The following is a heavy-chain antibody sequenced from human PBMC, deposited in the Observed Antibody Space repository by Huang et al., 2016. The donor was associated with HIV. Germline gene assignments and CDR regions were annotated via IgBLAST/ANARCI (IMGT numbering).Heavy chain of an antibody. CDR1: GFSCSSYW. V-gene: IGHV3-74*01. CDR3: ARDPRIQSWLNFFDY. J-gene: IGHJ4*02. Sequence: EVQLVESGGGLVQPGGSLRLSCAASGFSCSSYWMHWVRQAPGKGLVWVSRINSDGSSTSCADSVKGRFTISRDNAKNTLYLQMNSLRAEDTAVYYCARDPRIQSWLNFFDYWGQGTLVSVSS. D-gene: IGHD3-22*01. CDR2: INSDGSST.